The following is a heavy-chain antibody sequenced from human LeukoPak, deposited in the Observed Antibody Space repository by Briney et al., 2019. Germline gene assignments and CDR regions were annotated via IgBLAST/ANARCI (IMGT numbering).Heavy chain of an antibody. CDR1: GGTFSSYA. CDR3: AREEDNYDILTGYYREKYFQH. CDR2: ISAYNGNT. J-gene: IGHJ1*01. Sequence: GSSVKVSCKASGGTFSSYAISWVRQAPGQGLEWMGWISAYNGNTNYAQKLQGRVTMTTDTSTSTAYMKLRSLRSDDTAVYYCAREEDNYDILTGYYREKYFQHWGQGTLVTVSS. V-gene: IGHV1-18*01. D-gene: IGHD3-9*01.